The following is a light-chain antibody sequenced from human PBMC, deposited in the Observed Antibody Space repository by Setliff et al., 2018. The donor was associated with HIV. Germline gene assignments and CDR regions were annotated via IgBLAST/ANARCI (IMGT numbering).Light chain of an antibody. CDR3: SSYTSSATLL. J-gene: IGLJ1*01. CDR1: SSDVGAYNY. Sequence: QSVLTQPASVSGSPGQSITVSCTGTSSDVGAYNYVSWYQQHPGKAPKLMIYEVSERPLGVSNRFSGSKSGNTASLTISGLQAEDEADYYCSSYTSSATLLFGTGTKVTVL. CDR2: EVS. V-gene: IGLV2-14*01.